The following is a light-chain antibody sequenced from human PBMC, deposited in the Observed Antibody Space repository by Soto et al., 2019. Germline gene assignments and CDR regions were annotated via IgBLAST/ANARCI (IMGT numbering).Light chain of an antibody. CDR2: TAS. Sequence: EIVLTQSPGTLSLSPGERVTLSCXASQNVRTNYLAWYQQKPGQAPRLLIYTASTRATGIPARVSGSGSGTDFTLTISRLEPEDFAVYYCQQYGSSPGTLGQGTKVDIK. V-gene: IGKV3-20*01. CDR1: QNVRTNY. CDR3: QQYGSSPGT. J-gene: IGKJ1*01.